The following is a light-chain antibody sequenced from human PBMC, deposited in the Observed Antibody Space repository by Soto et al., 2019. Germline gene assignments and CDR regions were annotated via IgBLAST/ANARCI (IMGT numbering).Light chain of an antibody. Sequence: QSVLTQQPSVSGAPGQRVTVSCTGSSSNIGAGSDVHWYQQLPGTAPKLLIFANNNRPSGVPDRFSGSKSGTSASLAITGLQADDEADYYCQSYDNSLSAYVFGTGTKVTVL. CDR2: ANN. J-gene: IGLJ1*01. V-gene: IGLV1-40*01. CDR3: QSYDNSLSAYV. CDR1: SSNIGAGSD.